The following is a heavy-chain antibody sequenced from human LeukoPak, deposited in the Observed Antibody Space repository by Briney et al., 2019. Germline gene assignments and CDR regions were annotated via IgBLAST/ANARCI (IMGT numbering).Heavy chain of an antibody. CDR2: ISGSSSYI. V-gene: IGHV3-21*01. CDR3: ARVDYDILTGYYIYAFDI. Sequence: PGGSQRLSCAASGFTFSSYSMNWVRQAPGKGPEWVSSISGSSSYIYYADSVKGRFTISRDNAKNSLYLQMNSLRAEDTAVYYCARVDYDILTGYYIYAFDIWGQGTMVTVSS. CDR1: GFTFSSYS. D-gene: IGHD3-9*01. J-gene: IGHJ3*02.